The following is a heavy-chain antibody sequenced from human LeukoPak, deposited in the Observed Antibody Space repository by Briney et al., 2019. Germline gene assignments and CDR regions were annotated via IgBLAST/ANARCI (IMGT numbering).Heavy chain of an antibody. CDR3: ARAPTRSSDTVTGYLFDS. Sequence: SETLSLTCTVSGGAISRWCWSWLRQPAGKGLEWIGRFCTTGSTNYSPSLKSRVTISVDTSKSQCSLKLRSVTAADTAVYFCARAPTRSSDTVTGYLFDSWGQGTLVTVSS. V-gene: IGHV4-4*07. CDR1: GGAISRWC. CDR2: FCTTGST. J-gene: IGHJ4*02. D-gene: IGHD3-9*01.